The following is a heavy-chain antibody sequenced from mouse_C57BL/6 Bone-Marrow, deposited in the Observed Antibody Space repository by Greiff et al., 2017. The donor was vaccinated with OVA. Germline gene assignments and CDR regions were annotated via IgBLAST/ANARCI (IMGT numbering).Heavy chain of an antibody. CDR1: GFNIKDDY. CDR3: TTWGYYGSRNY. Sequence: EVQVVESGAELVRPGASVKLSCTASGFNIKDDYMHWVKQRPEQGLEWIGWIDPENGDTEYASKFQGKATITADTSSNTAYLQLSSLTSEDTAVYYCTTWGYYGSRNYWGQGTTLTVSS. CDR2: IDPENGDT. D-gene: IGHD1-1*01. V-gene: IGHV14-4*01. J-gene: IGHJ2*01.